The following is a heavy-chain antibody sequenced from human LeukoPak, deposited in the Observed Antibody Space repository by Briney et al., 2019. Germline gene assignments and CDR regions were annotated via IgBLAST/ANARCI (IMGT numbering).Heavy chain of an antibody. V-gene: IGHV1-2*02. D-gene: IGHD5-12*01. J-gene: IGHJ4*02. CDR1: GYTFSAYY. Sequence: ASVTVSCKASGYTFSAYYMHWVRQAPGQGLEWMGWINANSGGTNSAQKFEGRVTMTRDTSISTAYMGLSRLRSDDTAVYYCARSRTNSAYNSGDYWGQGSLVTVSS. CDR2: INANSGGT. CDR3: ARSRTNSAYNSGDY.